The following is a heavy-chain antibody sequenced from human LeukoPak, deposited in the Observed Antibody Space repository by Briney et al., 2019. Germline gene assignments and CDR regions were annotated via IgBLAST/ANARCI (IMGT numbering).Heavy chain of an antibody. J-gene: IGHJ5*02. D-gene: IGHD1-1*01. Sequence: SVKVSCKASGGTFSSYTISWVRQAPGQGLEWMGRIIPILSIANYAQKFQGRVTITADKSTSTAYMELSSLRSEDTAVYYCARDSKTGTTRGYNWFDPWGQGTLVTVSS. V-gene: IGHV1-69*04. CDR1: GGTFSSYT. CDR3: ARDSKTGTTRGYNWFDP. CDR2: IIPILSIA.